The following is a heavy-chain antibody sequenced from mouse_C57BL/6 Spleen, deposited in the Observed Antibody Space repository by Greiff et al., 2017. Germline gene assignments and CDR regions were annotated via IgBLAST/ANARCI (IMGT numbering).Heavy chain of an antibody. CDR2: ISAGGSYT. V-gene: IGHV5-4*03. J-gene: IGHJ2*01. D-gene: IGHD4-1*01. CDR1: GFTFSSYA. Sequence: EVKLVESGGGLVKPGGSLKLSCAASGFTFSSYAMSWVRQTPEKRLEWVATISAGGSYTYYPDNVKGRFTISRDNAKNNLYLQMSHLTSEDTAMYYCARGSTGKGYFDYWGQGTTLTVSA. CDR3: ARGSTGKGYFDY.